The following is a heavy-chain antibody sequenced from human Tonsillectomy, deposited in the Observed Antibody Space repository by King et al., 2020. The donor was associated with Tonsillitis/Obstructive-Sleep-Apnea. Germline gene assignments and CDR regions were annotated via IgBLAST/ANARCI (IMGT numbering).Heavy chain of an antibody. Sequence: VQLQESGPGLVKPSETLSLTCTVSGGSISSYYWSWIRQPPGKGLEWIGYICYSGSTKYNPSLKSRVTISVDTSKNQFSLKLSSVTAADTAVYYCAREALDAFDIWGQGTMVTVSS. V-gene: IGHV4-59*01. CDR1: GGSISSYY. CDR3: AREALDAFDI. J-gene: IGHJ3*02. CDR2: ICYSGST.